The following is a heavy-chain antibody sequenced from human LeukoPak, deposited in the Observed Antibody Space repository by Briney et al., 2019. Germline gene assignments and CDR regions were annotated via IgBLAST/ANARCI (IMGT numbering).Heavy chain of an antibody. CDR2: IHSDGST. CDR3: AREGWEELGHYF. J-gene: IGHJ4*02. Sequence: GGSLRLSCAASGFTFSSYGMHWVRQAPQKGLEWVSTIHSDGSTYYVDSVKGRFIISRDISQNTVYLEMNSLRAEDAAVYYCAREGWEELGHYFWGQGTVVTVSS. CDR1: GFTFSSYG. D-gene: IGHD1-26*01. V-gene: IGHV3-NL1*01.